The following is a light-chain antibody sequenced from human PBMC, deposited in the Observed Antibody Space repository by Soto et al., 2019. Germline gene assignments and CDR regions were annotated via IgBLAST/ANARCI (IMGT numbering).Light chain of an antibody. J-gene: IGLJ3*02. CDR1: SGSVSGRYY. CDR2: TTN. Sequence: QAVVTQAPSFSVSPGGTVTLTCGLSSGSVSGRYYPSWYQQTPGRAPRTLIYTTNTRSSGVPDRFSGSILGNKAALTITGAQADDESDYYCALYMGSGISVFGGGTKLTVL. V-gene: IGLV8-61*01. CDR3: ALYMGSGISV.